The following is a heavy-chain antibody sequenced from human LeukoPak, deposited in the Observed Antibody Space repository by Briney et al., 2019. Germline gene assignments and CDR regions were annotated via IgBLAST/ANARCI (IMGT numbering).Heavy chain of an antibody. D-gene: IGHD4-11*01. CDR2: ISGSGGST. J-gene: IGHJ4*02. V-gene: IGHV3-23*01. CDR1: GFTFSSYG. Sequence: GGSLRLSCAASGFTFSSYGMSWVRQAPGKGLDWVSAISGSGGSTYYADSVKGRFTISRDNSKNTLYLQMNSLRAEDTAVYYCATRGVTTALYYWGQGILVTVSS. CDR3: ATRGVTTALYY.